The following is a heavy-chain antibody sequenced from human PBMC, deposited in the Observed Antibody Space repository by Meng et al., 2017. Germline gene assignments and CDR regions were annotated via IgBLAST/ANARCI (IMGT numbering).Heavy chain of an antibody. CDR3: ARDYNYYDSSGDYYVGAFDI. Sequence: ASVKVSCKASGYTFTSYGISWVRQAPGQGLEWMGWISAYNGNTNYAQKLQGRVTTTTDTSTSTAYMELRSLRSDDTAVYYCARDYNYYDSSGDYYVGAFDIWGQGTMVTVSS. J-gene: IGHJ3*02. D-gene: IGHD3-22*01. CDR2: ISAYNGNT. V-gene: IGHV1-18*01. CDR1: GYTFTSYG.